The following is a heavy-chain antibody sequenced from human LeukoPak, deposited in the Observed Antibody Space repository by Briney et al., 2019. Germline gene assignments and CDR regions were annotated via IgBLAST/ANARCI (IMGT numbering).Heavy chain of an antibody. V-gene: IGHV3-21*01. CDR3: ARDIIRYFDWLLAPDAFDI. D-gene: IGHD3-9*01. Sequence: PGGSLRLSCAASGFTFSSYSMNWVRQAPGKGLEWVSSISSSSSYIYYADSVKGRFTISRDNAKYSLYLQMNSLRAEDTAVYYCARDIIRYFDWLLAPDAFDIWGQGTMVTVSS. CDR1: GFTFSSYS. CDR2: ISSSSSYI. J-gene: IGHJ3*02.